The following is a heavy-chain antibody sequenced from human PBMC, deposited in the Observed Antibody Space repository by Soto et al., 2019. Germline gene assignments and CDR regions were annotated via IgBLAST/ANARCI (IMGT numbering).Heavy chain of an antibody. Sequence: SETLSLTCTVSGGSISSGDYYWSWIRQPPGKGLEWIGYIYYSGSTYYNPSLKSRVTISVDTSKNQFSLKLRFVTAADTAVYYCAREPSDFCLSGRRPYYFDYWGQGTLVTVSS. CDR1: GGSISSGDYY. CDR2: IYYSGST. V-gene: IGHV4-30-4*01. D-gene: IGHD1-26*01. J-gene: IGHJ4*02. CDR3: AREPSDFCLSGRRPYYFDY.